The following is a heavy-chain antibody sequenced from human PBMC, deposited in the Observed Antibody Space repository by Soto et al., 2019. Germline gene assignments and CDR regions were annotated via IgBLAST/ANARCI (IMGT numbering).Heavy chain of an antibody. D-gene: IGHD3-16*01. CDR1: GGSISSYY. J-gene: IGHJ5*02. CDR2: IYYSGST. CDR3: ARLHYDYIPEGNNWFDP. Sequence: SETLSLTCTVSGGSISSYYWSWIRQPPGKGLEWIGYIYYSGSTNYNPSLKSRVTISVDTSKNQFSLKLSSVTAADTAVYYCARLHYDYIPEGNNWFDPWGQGTLVTVSS. V-gene: IGHV4-59*08.